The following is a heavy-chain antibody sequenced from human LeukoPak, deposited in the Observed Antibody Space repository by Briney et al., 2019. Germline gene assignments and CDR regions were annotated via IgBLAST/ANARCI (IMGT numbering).Heavy chain of an antibody. CDR3: ARDFYYNSQGAFDI. D-gene: IGHD2/OR15-2a*01. CDR1: GYTFTGYY. J-gene: IGHJ3*02. Sequence: ASVKLSCKASGYTFTGYYMHWVRQAPGQGLEWMGWINPNSSGTNYAQKFQGRVTMTRDTSISTAYMELSRLRSDDTAVYYCARDFYYNSQGAFDIWGQGTMVTVSS. V-gene: IGHV1-2*02. CDR2: INPNSSGT.